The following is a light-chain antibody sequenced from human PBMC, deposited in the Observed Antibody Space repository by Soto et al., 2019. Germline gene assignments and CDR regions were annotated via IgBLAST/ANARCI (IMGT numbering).Light chain of an antibody. V-gene: IGKV1-12*01. CDR2: AAS. Sequence: DIQMTQSPSSVSASVGDRVTITCRTSKGISSWLAWYQQKPGKAPKLLIYAASSLQSGVPSRFSGSGSGTDFTLTISSLQPEDFATYYCQQANSFPPWTFGKGTKVEIK. CDR3: QQANSFPPWT. CDR1: KGISSW. J-gene: IGKJ1*01.